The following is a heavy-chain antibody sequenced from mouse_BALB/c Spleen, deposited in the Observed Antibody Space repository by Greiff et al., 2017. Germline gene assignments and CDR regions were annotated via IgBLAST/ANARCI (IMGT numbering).Heavy chain of an antibody. Sequence: EVQGVESGAELVKPGASVKLSCTASGFNIKDTYMHWVKQRPEQGLEWIGRIDPANGNTKYDPKFQGKATITADTSSNTAYLQLSSLTSEDTAVYYCARSRYGNYYAMDYWGQGTSVTVSS. CDR3: ARSRYGNYYAMDY. CDR2: IDPANGNT. CDR1: GFNIKDTY. D-gene: IGHD2-10*02. V-gene: IGHV14-3*02. J-gene: IGHJ4*01.